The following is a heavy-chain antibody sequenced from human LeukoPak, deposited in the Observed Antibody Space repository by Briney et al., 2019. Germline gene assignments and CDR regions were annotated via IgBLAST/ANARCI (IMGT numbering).Heavy chain of an antibody. CDR2: ISTYNGDT. D-gene: IGHD6-13*01. V-gene: IGHV1-18*01. Sequence: ASVKVSCKASGYTFPNYGISWVRQAPGQGLEWMGWISTYNGDTNYAQKLQGRVTMTTDTSTNTAYMELRSLRSDDTAVYYCASDHLSIEATGTRYWGQGTLVTVSS. CDR1: GYTFPNYG. CDR3: ASDHLSIEATGTRY. J-gene: IGHJ4*02.